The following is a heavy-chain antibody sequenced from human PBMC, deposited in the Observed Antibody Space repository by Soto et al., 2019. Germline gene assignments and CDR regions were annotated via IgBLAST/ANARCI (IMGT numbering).Heavy chain of an antibody. J-gene: IGHJ6*03. CDR1: GFTFSSYG. D-gene: IGHD2-2*02. V-gene: IGHV3-30*18. CDR2: ISYDGSNK. CDR3: AKEMVVPAAIDYYYYYMDV. Sequence: QVQLVESGGGVVQPGRSLRLSCAASGFTFSSYGMHWVRQAPGKGLEWVAVISYDGSNKYYADSVKGRFTISRDNSKNTLYLQMNILIAEDTAVYYCAKEMVVPAAIDYYYYYMDVWGKGTTVTVSS.